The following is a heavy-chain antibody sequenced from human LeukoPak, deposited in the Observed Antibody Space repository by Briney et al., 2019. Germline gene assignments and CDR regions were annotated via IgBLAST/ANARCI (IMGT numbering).Heavy chain of an antibody. CDR2: IYYSGST. Sequence: SETLSLTCTVSGGSISSYYWSWIRQPTGKGLEWIGYIYYSGSTNYNPSLKSRVTISVDTSKNQFSLKLSSVTAADTAVYYCARGRDLNPWGQGTMVTVSS. J-gene: IGHJ3*01. V-gene: IGHV4-59*01. CDR1: GGSISSYY. CDR3: ARGRDLNP.